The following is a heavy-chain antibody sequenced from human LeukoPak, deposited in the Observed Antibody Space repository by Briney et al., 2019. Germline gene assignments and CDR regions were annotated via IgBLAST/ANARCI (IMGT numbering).Heavy chain of an antibody. Sequence: SENLSLTCTVSGGSISSYYWSWIRQPPGKGLEWIGYIYYSGSTNYNPSLKSRVTISVDTSKNQFSLKLSSVTAADTAVYYCARVAAAGPYYFDYWGQGTLVTVSS. D-gene: IGHD6-13*01. CDR2: IYYSGST. J-gene: IGHJ4*02. V-gene: IGHV4-59*01. CDR1: GGSISSYY. CDR3: ARVAAAGPYYFDY.